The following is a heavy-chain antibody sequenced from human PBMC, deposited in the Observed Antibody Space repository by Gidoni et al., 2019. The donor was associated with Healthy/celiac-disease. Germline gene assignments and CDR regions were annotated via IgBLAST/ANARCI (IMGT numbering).Heavy chain of an antibody. V-gene: IGHV3-21*01. CDR1: GFTFSSYS. J-gene: IGHJ4*02. CDR3: ARDLGIVVVPAAIL. Sequence: EVQLVESGGGLVKPGGSLSLSCAASGFTFSSYSMNWVRQAPGKGLEWVSSISSSSSYIYYADSVKGRFTISRDNAKNSLYLQMNSLRAEDTAVYYCARDLGIVVVPAAILWGQGTLVTVSS. D-gene: IGHD2-2*02. CDR2: ISSSSSYI.